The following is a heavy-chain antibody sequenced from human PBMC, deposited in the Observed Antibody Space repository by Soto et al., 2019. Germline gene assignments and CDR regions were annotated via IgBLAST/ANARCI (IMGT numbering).Heavy chain of an antibody. V-gene: IGHV1-69*06. CDR1: GVTLTRYA. D-gene: IGHD2-8*01. CDR2: IVPLFGTE. CDR3: ARDGSNCTDGICFHYFDY. Sequence: SVKVSCKASGVTLTRYAVSWVRQAPGQGPEWMGRIVPLFGTEKSAQKFQGRIKMTADKSTNTAYLELTSLTSEDAAVYFCARDGSNCTDGICFHYFDYWGQGTLVTVSS. J-gene: IGHJ4*02.